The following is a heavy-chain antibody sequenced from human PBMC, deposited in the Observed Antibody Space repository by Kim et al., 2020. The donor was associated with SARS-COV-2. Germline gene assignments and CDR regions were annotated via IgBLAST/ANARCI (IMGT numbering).Heavy chain of an antibody. D-gene: IGHD3-22*01. V-gene: IGHV3-30*18. Sequence: GGSLRLSCAASGFTFSSYGMHWVRQAPGKGLEWVAVISYDGSNKYYADSVKGRFTISRDNSKNTLYLQMNSLRAEDTAVYYCAKDAYDSSGYYPYYYYGMDVWGQGTTVTVSS. CDR3: AKDAYDSSGYYPYYYYGMDV. CDR1: GFTFSSYG. CDR2: ISYDGSNK. J-gene: IGHJ6*02.